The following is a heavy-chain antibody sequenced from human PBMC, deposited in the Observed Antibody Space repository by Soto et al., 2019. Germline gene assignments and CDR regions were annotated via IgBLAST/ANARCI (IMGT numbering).Heavy chain of an antibody. J-gene: IGHJ4*02. D-gene: IGHD3-9*01. CDR2: IYSGGST. CDR1: GFTVSSNY. CDR3: ARAGPKLRYFDWLLLDY. Sequence: EVQLVESGGGLVQPGGSLRLSCAASGFTVSSNYMSWVRQAPGKGLEWVSVIYSGGSTDYADSVKGRFSISRDNSKNTLYLQMNSRRAEDTAVYYCARAGPKLRYFDWLLLDYWGQGTLVTVSS. V-gene: IGHV3-66*01.